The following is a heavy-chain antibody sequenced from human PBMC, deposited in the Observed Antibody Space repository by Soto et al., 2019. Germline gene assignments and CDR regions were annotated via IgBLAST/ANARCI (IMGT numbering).Heavy chain of an antibody. V-gene: IGHV4-39*01. CDR2: IYYSGST. D-gene: IGHD5-12*01. CDR3: AFSGYDFDY. Sequence: QLQLQESGPGLVKPSETLSLTCTVSGGSISSSSYYWRWIRQPPGKGREWIGSIYYSGSTYYNPSLKSRVTISVDTSKNQFSLKLSSVTAADTAVYYCAFSGYDFDYWGPGTLVTVSS. J-gene: IGHJ4*02. CDR1: GGSISSSSYY.